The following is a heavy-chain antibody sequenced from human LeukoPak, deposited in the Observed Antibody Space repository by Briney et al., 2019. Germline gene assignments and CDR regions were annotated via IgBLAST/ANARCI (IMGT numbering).Heavy chain of an antibody. CDR3: ARRYCSGGSCYIDY. CDR2: ISSSGSTI. CDR1: RFTFSDYY. V-gene: IGHV3-11*01. Sequence: GGSLRLSCAASRFTFSDYYMSWIRQAPGKGLEWVSYISSSGSTIYYADSVKGRFTISRDNAKNSLYLQMNSLRAEDTAVYYCARRYCSGGSCYIDYWGQGTLVTVSS. D-gene: IGHD2-15*01. J-gene: IGHJ4*02.